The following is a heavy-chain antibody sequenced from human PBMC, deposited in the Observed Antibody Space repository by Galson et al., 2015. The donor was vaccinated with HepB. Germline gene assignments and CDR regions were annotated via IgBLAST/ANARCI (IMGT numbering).Heavy chain of an antibody. J-gene: IGHJ3*02. Sequence: SLRLSCAASGLTLSSYSMNWVRQAPGKGLEWVSSISSSSTYIYYADSVKGRFTISRDNSKNTLYLQMNSLRAEDTAVYYCAKDPGGRYYYDTQDAFDIWGQGTMVTVSS. CDR2: ISSSSTYI. V-gene: IGHV3-21*04. CDR3: AKDPGGRYYYDTQDAFDI. D-gene: IGHD3-22*01. CDR1: GLTLSSYS.